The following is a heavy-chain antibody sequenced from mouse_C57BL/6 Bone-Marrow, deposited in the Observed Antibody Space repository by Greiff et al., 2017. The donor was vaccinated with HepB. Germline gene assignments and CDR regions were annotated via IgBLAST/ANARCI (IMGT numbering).Heavy chain of an antibody. V-gene: IGHV1-55*01. D-gene: IGHD1-1*01. CDR3: ARDGSSYAYAMDY. Sequence: QVQLKQPGAELVKPGASVKMSCKASGYTFTSYWITWVKQRPGQGLEWIGDIYPGSGSTNYNEKFKSKATLTVDTSSSTAYMQLSSLTSEDSAVYYCARDGSSYAYAMDYWGQGTSVTVSS. CDR2: IYPGSGST. CDR1: GYTFTSYW. J-gene: IGHJ4*01.